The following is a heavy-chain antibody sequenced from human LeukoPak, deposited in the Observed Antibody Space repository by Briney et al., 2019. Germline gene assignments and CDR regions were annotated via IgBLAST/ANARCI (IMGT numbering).Heavy chain of an antibody. Sequence: PGRSLRLSCAASGFTFSAYAMHWVRQAPGKGPEWVAVISSDGTHKIYADSVKGRFTISRDNSEKKLYLQMNSLRVEDTAMYYCARDKVASWYYYGMGVWGQGTTVSVSS. CDR1: GFTFSAYA. D-gene: IGHD2-15*01. CDR3: ARDKVASWYYYGMGV. J-gene: IGHJ6*02. CDR2: ISSDGTHK. V-gene: IGHV3-30-3*01.